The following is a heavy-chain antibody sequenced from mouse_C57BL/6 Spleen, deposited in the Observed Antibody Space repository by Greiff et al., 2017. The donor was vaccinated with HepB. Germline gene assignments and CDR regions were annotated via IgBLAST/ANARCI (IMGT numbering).Heavy chain of an antibody. D-gene: IGHD1-1*01. V-gene: IGHV1-82*01. CDR2: IYPGDGDT. CDR1: GYAFSSSW. Sequence: QVQLKQSGPELVKPGASVKISCKASGYAFSSSWMNWVKQRPGKGLEWIGRIYPGDGDTNYNGKFKGKATLTADKSSSTAYMQLSSLTSEDSAVYFCARGTTVVRGYFDVWGTGTTVTVSS. J-gene: IGHJ1*03. CDR3: ARGTTVVRGYFDV.